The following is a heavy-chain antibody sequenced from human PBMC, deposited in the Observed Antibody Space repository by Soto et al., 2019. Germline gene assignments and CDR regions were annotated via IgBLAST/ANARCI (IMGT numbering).Heavy chain of an antibody. J-gene: IGHJ5*02. CDR2: IYWDDDK. CDR3: AHHIYDYISP. CDR1: GFSLSTSGVA. D-gene: IGHD3-16*01. V-gene: IGHV2-5*02. Sequence: QITLKESGPTMVKPTQTLTLTCTFSGFSLSTSGVAVGWIRQPPVKALEWLALIYWDDDKRYNPSLKSRLTITKDTSKNQVVLTMTNMDPVDTATYYCAHHIYDYISPWGQGTPFTVSS.